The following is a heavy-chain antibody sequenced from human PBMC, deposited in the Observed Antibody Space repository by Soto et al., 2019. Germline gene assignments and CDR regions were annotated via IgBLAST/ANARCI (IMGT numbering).Heavy chain of an antibody. CDR1: GFTFSSYA. J-gene: IGHJ4*02. CDR2: ISGSGGST. Sequence: GGSLRLSCAASGFTFSSYAMSWVRQAPGKGLEWVSAISGSGGSTYYADSVKGRFTISRDNSKNTLYLQMNSLRAEDTAVYYCAKGGYYGSGSYYYYYFDYWGQGTLVTISS. CDR3: AKGGYYGSGSYYYYYFDY. D-gene: IGHD3-10*01. V-gene: IGHV3-23*01.